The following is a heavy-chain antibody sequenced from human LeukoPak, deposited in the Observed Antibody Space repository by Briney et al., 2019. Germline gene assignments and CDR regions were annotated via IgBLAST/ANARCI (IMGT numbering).Heavy chain of an antibody. J-gene: IGHJ4*02. D-gene: IGHD3-10*02. CDR2: IYYSGST. V-gene: IGHV4-59*01. CDR1: GDSISSYY. CDR3: ARCTGSLYLDC. Sequence: SGTLSLTCTVSGDSISSYYWSWIRQSPGKGLEWIGHIYYSGSTNYNPSPKSRVTISVDTSKNQFSLKLDSVTAADTAVYFCARCTGSLYLDCWGQGTLVTVSS.